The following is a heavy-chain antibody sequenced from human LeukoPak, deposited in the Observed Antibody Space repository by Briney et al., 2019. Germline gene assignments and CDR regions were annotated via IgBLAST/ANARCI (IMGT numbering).Heavy chain of an antibody. CDR3: ARDTYYYGSGSSSAVYY. CDR2: ISAYNGNT. Sequence: ASVKVSCKASGYTFTSYGISWVRQAPGQGLEWMGWISAYNGNTNYAQKLQGRVTMTTDTSTSTAYMELRSLRSDDTAVYYCARDTYYYGSGSSSAVYYWGQGTLVTVSS. D-gene: IGHD3-10*01. J-gene: IGHJ4*02. CDR1: GYTFTSYG. V-gene: IGHV1-18*01.